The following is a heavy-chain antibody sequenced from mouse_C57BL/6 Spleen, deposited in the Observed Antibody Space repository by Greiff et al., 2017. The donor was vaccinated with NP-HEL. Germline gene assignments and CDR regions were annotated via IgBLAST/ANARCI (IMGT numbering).Heavy chain of an antibody. D-gene: IGHD1-1*01. CDR3: ATTLMYGSSVSDY. CDR2: IYPGRGNT. V-gene: IGHV1-76*01. Sequence: VQLKQSGAELVRPGASVKLSCKASGYTFTDYYINWVKQRPGQGLEWIARIYPGRGNTYYNEQFKGKATLTAEKSSRTAYMQLSSLTSEDSAVYFCATTLMYGSSVSDYWVQGTTLTVSS. CDR1: GYTFTDYY. J-gene: IGHJ2*01.